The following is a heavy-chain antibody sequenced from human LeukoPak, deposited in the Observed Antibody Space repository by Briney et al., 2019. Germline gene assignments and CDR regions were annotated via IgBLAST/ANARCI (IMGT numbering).Heavy chain of an antibody. J-gene: IGHJ5*02. CDR2: ISYDGSNK. D-gene: IGHD3-22*01. CDR3: ARGNYYDSSGYYEQWLDDTPGDNWFDP. Sequence: PGGSLRLSCAASGFTFSSYAMHWVRQAPGKGLEWVAVISYDGSNKYYADSVKGRFTISRDNSKNTLYLQMNSLRAEDTAVYYCARGNYYDSSGYYEQWLDDTPGDNWFDPWGQGTLVTVSS. V-gene: IGHV3-30-3*01. CDR1: GFTFSSYA.